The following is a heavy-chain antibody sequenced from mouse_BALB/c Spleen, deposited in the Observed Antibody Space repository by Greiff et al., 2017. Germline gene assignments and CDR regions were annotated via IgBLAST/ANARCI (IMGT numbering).Heavy chain of an antibody. Sequence: EVMLVESGGGLVQPGGSLRLSCATSGFTFTDYYMSWVRQHPGKALVWLGFIRNKANGYTTEYSASVKGLFTISRDNYQSVLYLQMTTLRAEDSATYYCARSLSGYFDYWGQGTTLTVSS. V-gene: IGHV7-3*02. J-gene: IGHJ2*01. D-gene: IGHD6-2*01. CDR1: GFTFTDYY. CDR2: IRNKANGYTT. CDR3: ARSLSGYFDY.